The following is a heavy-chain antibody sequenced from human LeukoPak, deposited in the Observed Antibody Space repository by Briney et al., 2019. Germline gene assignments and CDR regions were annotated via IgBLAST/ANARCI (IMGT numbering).Heavy chain of an antibody. Sequence: GASVKVSCKASGYTFSGYYMHWVRQAPGQGLEWMGRINPNSGGTNYAQKFQDRVTMTRDTSISTAYMEVSRLRSDDTAVYYCAREYCSSTSCYYYDMDVWGQGTTVTVSS. CDR1: GYTFSGYY. CDR3: AREYCSSTSCYYYDMDV. D-gene: IGHD2-2*01. J-gene: IGHJ6*02. CDR2: INPNSGGT. V-gene: IGHV1-2*06.